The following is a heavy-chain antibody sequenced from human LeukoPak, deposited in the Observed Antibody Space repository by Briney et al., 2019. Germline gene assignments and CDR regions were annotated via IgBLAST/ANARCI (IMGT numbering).Heavy chain of an antibody. CDR1: GFTFGDYA. J-gene: IGHJ4*02. Sequence: GGSLRLSYTASGFTFGDYAMSWVRQAPGKGLEWVGFIRSNTYGGTGEYAASVKGRFTISRDDSKSIAYLQMNSLKTEDTAVYYCSRDQYRYNYGSGSSGLFDYWGQGTLVTVSS. CDR3: SRDQYRYNYGSGSSGLFDY. CDR2: IRSNTYGGTG. D-gene: IGHD3-10*01. V-gene: IGHV3-49*04.